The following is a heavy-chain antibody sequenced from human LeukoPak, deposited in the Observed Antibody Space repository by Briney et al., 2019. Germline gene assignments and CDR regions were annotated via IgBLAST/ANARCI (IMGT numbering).Heavy chain of an antibody. V-gene: IGHV3-30-3*01. CDR3: AKCSPCDY. J-gene: IGHJ4*02. CDR1: GFTFSSYS. Sequence: GGSLRLSCAASGFTFSSYSMNWVRQAPGKGLEWVAVISYDGSNKYYADSVKGRFTISRDNSKNTLYLQMNSLRAEDTAVYYCAKCSPCDYWGQGTLVTVSS. CDR2: ISYDGSNK. D-gene: IGHD6-13*01.